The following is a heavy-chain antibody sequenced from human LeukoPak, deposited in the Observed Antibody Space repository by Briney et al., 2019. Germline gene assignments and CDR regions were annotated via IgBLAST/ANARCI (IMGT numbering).Heavy chain of an antibody. V-gene: IGHV4-31*03. CDR2: IYYSGST. J-gene: IGHJ4*02. CDR1: GGSISSGGYY. D-gene: IGHD2/OR15-2a*01. CDR3: ARVRRVSEERYYFDY. Sequence: SETLSLTCTVSGGSISSGGYYWSWIRQHPGKGLEWIGYIYYSGSTYYNPSLKSRVTISVDTSKNQFSLKLSSVTAADTAVYYCARVRRVSEERYYFDYWGQGTLVTVSS.